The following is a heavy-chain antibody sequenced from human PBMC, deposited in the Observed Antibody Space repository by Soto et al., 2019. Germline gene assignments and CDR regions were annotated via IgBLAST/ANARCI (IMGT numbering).Heavy chain of an antibody. V-gene: IGHV4-4*02. Sequence: SETLSLTCAVSGGSISSSNWWSWVRQPPGKGLEWIGEIYHSGSTYYNPSLRSRTSISLDTSENRFSLMLSSVTAADTAVYFCARGAPRGRGVPTYFHFWGPGTLVTVSS. D-gene: IGHD3-10*01. CDR2: IYHSGST. CDR3: ARGAPRGRGVPTYFHF. CDR1: GGSISSSNW. J-gene: IGHJ4*02.